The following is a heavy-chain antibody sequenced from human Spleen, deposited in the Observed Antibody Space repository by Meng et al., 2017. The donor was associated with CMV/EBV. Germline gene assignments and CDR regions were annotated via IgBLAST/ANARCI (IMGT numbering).Heavy chain of an antibody. CDR2: MIPIFGTA. CDR1: GGTFSSYA. D-gene: IGHD6-6*01. J-gene: IGHJ3*02. Sequence: SVKVSCKASGGTFSSYAISWVRQAPVQGLEWRGGMIPIFGTANYAQKVQGRVTITADKSTSTAYREQSSLRSEDTAVYYCARESPGPYSSSSSAFDIWGQGTMVTVSS. CDR3: ARESPGPYSSSSSAFDI. V-gene: IGHV1-69*06.